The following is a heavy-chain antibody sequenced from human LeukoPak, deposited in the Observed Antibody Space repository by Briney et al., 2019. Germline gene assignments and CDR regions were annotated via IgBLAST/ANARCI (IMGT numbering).Heavy chain of an antibody. CDR1: GDSISSDNYY. CDR3: ARAWFGELPPPYYFDY. CDR2: IYYSGST. V-gene: IGHV4-30-4*01. D-gene: IGHD3-10*01. J-gene: IGHJ4*02. Sequence: SETLALTCTVSGDSISSDNYYWNWIRQPPGKGLEWIGDIYYSGSTYYNPSLKSRVTISVDTSKNQFSLKLSSVTAADTAVYYCARAWFGELPPPYYFDYWGQGTLVTVSS.